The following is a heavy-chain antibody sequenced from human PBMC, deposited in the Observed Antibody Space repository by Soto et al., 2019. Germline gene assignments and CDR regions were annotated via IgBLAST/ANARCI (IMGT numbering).Heavy chain of an antibody. Sequence: SQTLSLTCAISGDSVSSNSAAWNWIRQSPSRGLEWLGRTYYRSKWYNDYAVSVKSRITINPDTSKNQFSLQMNSVTPEDTAVYYCARDRGAATAWDLYYFDYWGQGTLVTVSS. J-gene: IGHJ4*02. D-gene: IGHD2-21*02. CDR2: TYYRSKWYN. CDR3: ARDRGAATAWDLYYFDY. V-gene: IGHV6-1*01. CDR1: GDSVSSNSAA.